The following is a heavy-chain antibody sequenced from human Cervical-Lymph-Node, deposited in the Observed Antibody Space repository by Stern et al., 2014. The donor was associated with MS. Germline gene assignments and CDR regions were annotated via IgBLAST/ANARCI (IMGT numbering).Heavy chain of an antibody. Sequence: VQLVESGAKMKKPGASVRVSCKASGYDFTGFFIHWVRQVPGQRLEWMGRVNPNSDDPTYAQNFQDRVTLTRDTSIGTAYLELSRLTSADTAVYYCAREATRIIVGIDYWGQGTPVTVSS. CDR3: AREATRIIVGIDY. J-gene: IGHJ4*02. CDR1: GYDFTGFF. CDR2: VNPNSDDP. V-gene: IGHV1-2*06. D-gene: IGHD2/OR15-2a*01.